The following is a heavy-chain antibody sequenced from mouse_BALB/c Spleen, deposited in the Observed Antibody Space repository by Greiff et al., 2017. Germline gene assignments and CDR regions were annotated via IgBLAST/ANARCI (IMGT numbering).Heavy chain of an antibody. D-gene: IGHD2-14*01. CDR2: IWGDGST. CDR3: ARERYDGLPYAMDY. J-gene: IGHJ4*01. Sequence: VQLVESGPGLVAPSQSLSITCTVSGFSFTGYGVNWVRQPPGKGLEWLGMIWGDGSTDYNSALKSRLSSSKDNSKSQVFLKMNSLQTDDTARDYCARERYDGLPYAMDYWGQGTSVTVSS. CDR1: GFSFTGYG. V-gene: IGHV2-6-7*01.